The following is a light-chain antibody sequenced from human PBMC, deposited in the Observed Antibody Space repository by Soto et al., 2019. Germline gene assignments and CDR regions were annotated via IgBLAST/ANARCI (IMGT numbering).Light chain of an antibody. CDR2: LGS. CDR1: QSLLHSNGYNY. V-gene: IGKV2-28*01. J-gene: IGKJ1*01. Sequence: DIVMTQSPLSLPVTPGEPASISCRSSQSLLHSNGYNYLDWYLQNPGQSPQXLIYLGSNRASGVPDRFSGSGSGTDFTLKISRVEAEDVGVYYCMQALQTPRTFGQGTKV. CDR3: MQALQTPRT.